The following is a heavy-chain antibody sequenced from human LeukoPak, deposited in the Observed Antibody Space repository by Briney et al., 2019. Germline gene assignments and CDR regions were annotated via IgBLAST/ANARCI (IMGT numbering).Heavy chain of an antibody. CDR2: IAYSGST. Sequence: SETLSLTCTVSSGALSNYYWSWIRQPPGKGLEWIGYIAYSGSTNYNPSLKSRVSMSVHTSKNQFSLKLSSVTAADTAVYYCARERRSGTYYYFDYWGQGILVTVSS. V-gene: IGHV4-59*01. J-gene: IGHJ4*02. CDR3: ARERRSGTYYYFDY. CDR1: SGALSNYY. D-gene: IGHD3-10*01.